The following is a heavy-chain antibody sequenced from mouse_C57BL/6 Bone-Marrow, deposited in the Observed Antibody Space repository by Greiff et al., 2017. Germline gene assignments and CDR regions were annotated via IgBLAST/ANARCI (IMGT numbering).Heavy chain of an antibody. Sequence: VQLQQSGAELVRPGASVKLSCTASGFNIKDDYINWVKQRPEQGLEWIGWIDPEIGDTEYASEFQGKATITSDTSSNTAYLQLSSLTSEDTAVYYCSSFDGNYFDFWGQGTPLTVAS. CDR3: SSFDGNYFDF. CDR2: IDPEIGDT. D-gene: IGHD2-3*01. CDR1: GFNIKDDY. V-gene: IGHV14-4*01. J-gene: IGHJ2*01.